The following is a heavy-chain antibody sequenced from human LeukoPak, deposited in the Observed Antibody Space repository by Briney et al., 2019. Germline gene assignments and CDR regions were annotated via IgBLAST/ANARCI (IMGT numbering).Heavy chain of an antibody. CDR1: GGSFSGYY. Sequence: SETLSLTCAVCGGSFSGYYWSWIRQPPGKGLEWIGEINHSGSTNYNPSLKSRVTISVDTSKNQFSLKLSFVTAADTAVYYCARGVGVRLRMDVWGQGTTVTVSS. CDR2: INHSGST. J-gene: IGHJ6*02. D-gene: IGHD1-26*01. V-gene: IGHV4-34*01. CDR3: ARGVGVRLRMDV.